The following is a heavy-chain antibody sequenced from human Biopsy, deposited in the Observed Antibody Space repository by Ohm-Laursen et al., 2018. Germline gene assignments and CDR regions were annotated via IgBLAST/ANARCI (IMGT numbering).Heavy chain of an antibody. CDR1: GGTFSNYG. Sequence: SVKVSCKVPGGTFSNYGVNWVRQAPGQGLEWLGGNIPILGTGNYAQKFQDRVTVAADTSTSTATMELRSPRSDDTAVYYCATKLTGYFHHWGQGTLVIVSS. CDR2: NIPILGTG. CDR3: ATKLTGYFHH. V-gene: IGHV1-69*06. D-gene: IGHD3-9*01. J-gene: IGHJ1*01.